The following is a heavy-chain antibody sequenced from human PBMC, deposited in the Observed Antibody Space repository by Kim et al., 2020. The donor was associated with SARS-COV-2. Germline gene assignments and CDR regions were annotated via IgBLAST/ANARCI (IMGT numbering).Heavy chain of an antibody. V-gene: IGHV4-4*07. D-gene: IGHD3-3*02. J-gene: IGHJ3*02. CDR3: ARGLLAINDAFDI. Sequence: NPSLNSRITMSLDTSKNQFSLKLSSVTAADTAVYYCARGLLAINDAFDIWGQGTMVTVSS.